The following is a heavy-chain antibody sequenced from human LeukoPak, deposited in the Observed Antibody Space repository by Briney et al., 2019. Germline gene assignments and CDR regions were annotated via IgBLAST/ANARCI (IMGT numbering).Heavy chain of an antibody. Sequence: GGSLRLSCAASGFALSSYWMTWVRQAPGKGLEWVANIKPDGSRKQYVDSVKGRCTISRDNAMNSLDLEMSGLRVEDTAVYYCSRGPSTTLTHYWGQGTLVTVSS. J-gene: IGHJ4*02. CDR1: GFALSSYW. CDR3: SRGPSTTLTHY. CDR2: IKPDGSRK. D-gene: IGHD1-1*01. V-gene: IGHV3-7*01.